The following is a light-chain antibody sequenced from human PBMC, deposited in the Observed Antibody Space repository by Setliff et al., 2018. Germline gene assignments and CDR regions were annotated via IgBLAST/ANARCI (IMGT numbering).Light chain of an antibody. Sequence: QAVVTQEPSLTVSPGGAVTLTCGSSTGAVTSNHYPYWFQQKPGQAPRTLIYDTGNKHSWTPARFSGSLLGGKAALTLSGAQPEDEADYYCMISFSAARVLGGGTKVTVL. CDR3: MISFSAARV. V-gene: IGLV7-46*01. J-gene: IGLJ3*02. CDR1: TGAVTSNHY. CDR2: DTG.